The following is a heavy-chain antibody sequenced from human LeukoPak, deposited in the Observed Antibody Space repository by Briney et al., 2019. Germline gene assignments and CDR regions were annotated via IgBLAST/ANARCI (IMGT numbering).Heavy chain of an antibody. CDR2: INHSGST. CDR3: ARVYQSAEYYFDY. V-gene: IGHV4-34*01. Sequence: SETLSLTCAVYGSFSAYYWSWIRQPPGKGLEWIGQINHSGSTNYNPSLKSRVTISLGTSKNQFSLKLTSVTAADTAVYYCARVYQSAEYYFDYWGQGNLVSVSS. D-gene: IGHD2-2*01. CDR1: GSFSAYY. J-gene: IGHJ4*02.